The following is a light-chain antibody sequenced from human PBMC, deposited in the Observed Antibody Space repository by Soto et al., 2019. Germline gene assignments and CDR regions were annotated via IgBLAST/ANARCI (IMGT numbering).Light chain of an antibody. CDR2: DDG. V-gene: IGLV3-21*02. CDR1: NIEIKS. J-gene: IGLJ2*01. CDR3: QVWDTTSPVI. Sequence: SYELTQPPSVSVAPGQTARITCGGTNIEIKSVHWYQQKPGQAPVLVVYDDGDRTTGIPERFSGSKSGNTATLTTSRVEAGDEDDYYCQVWDTTSPVIFRGGTKVTVL.